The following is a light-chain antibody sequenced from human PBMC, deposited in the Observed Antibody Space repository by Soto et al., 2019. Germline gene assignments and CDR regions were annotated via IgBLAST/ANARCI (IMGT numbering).Light chain of an antibody. V-gene: IGKV1-5*01. CDR3: QQYNSYSWT. Sequence: DIQMTQSPSTLSASVGDRITVTCRASQSINTWLAWYQQKAGKAPKLLVYDASSLESGVPSRFSGSGSGTEFTLTINSLQPDDFATYYCQQYNSYSWTFGQGTKVEVK. J-gene: IGKJ1*01. CDR2: DAS. CDR1: QSINTW.